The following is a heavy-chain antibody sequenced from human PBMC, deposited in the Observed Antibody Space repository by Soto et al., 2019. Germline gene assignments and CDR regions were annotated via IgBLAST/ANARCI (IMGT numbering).Heavy chain of an antibody. Sequence: QVQLVESGGGVVQPGRSLRLSCAASGFTFSSYGMHWVRQAPGKGLEWVAVIWYDGSNKYYADSVKGRFTISRDNXKXTXCLQMNSLRAEDTAVYYCARELDIVLVPAAGGWFDPWGQGTLVTVSS. CDR3: ARELDIVLVPAAGGWFDP. CDR2: IWYDGSNK. CDR1: GFTFSSYG. J-gene: IGHJ5*02. V-gene: IGHV3-33*01. D-gene: IGHD2-2*03.